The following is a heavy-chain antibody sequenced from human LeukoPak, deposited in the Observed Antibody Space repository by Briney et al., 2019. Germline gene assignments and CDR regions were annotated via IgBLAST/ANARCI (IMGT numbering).Heavy chain of an antibody. CDR3: ARAPITMVRGVIISDAFDI. Sequence: SETLSLTCTVSGGSISSSSYYWGWIRQPPGKGLEWIGSIYYSGSTYYNPSLKSRVTISVDTSKNQFSLKLSSVTAADTAVYYCARAPITMVRGVIISDAFDIWGQGTMVTVSS. V-gene: IGHV4-39*07. CDR2: IYYSGST. CDR1: GGSISSSSYY. J-gene: IGHJ3*02. D-gene: IGHD3-10*01.